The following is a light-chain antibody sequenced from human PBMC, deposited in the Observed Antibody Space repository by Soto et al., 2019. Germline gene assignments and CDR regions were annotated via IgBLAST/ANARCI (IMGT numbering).Light chain of an antibody. CDR2: AAS. V-gene: IGKV1-39*01. J-gene: IGKJ5*01. CDR3: QQSYSTPIT. Sequence: MTQSPSYLSVSVGERVTITCRASQSISSYLNWYQQKPGKAPKLLIYAASSLQSGVPSRFSGSGSGTDFTLTISSLQPEDFATYYCQQSYSTPITFGQGTRLEIK. CDR1: QSISSY.